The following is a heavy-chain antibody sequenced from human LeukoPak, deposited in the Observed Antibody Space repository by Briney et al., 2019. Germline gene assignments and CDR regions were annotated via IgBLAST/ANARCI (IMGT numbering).Heavy chain of an antibody. Sequence: PGGSLRLSCAASGFTFSSYSMNWVRQAPGKGLEWVSSISSSSSYIYYADSVKGRFTISRDNAKNSLYLRMNSLRAEDTAVYYCATQLGTYFDYWGQGTLVTVSS. CDR2: ISSSSSYI. CDR3: ATQLGTYFDY. D-gene: IGHD7-27*01. J-gene: IGHJ4*02. CDR1: GFTFSSYS. V-gene: IGHV3-21*01.